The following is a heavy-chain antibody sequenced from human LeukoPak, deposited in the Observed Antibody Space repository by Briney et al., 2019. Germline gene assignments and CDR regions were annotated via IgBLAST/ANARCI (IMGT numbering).Heavy chain of an antibody. CDR3: ARGATYYDFWSGQYYFDY. CDR1: GGSISSYY. Sequence: KSSETLSLTCTVSGGSISSYYWSWIRQPPGKGLEWIGYIYYSGSTNYNPSLKSRVTISVDTSKNQFSLKLSSVTAADTAVYYCARGATYYDFWSGQYYFDYWGQGTLVTVSS. V-gene: IGHV4-59*01. D-gene: IGHD3-3*01. CDR2: IYYSGST. J-gene: IGHJ4*02.